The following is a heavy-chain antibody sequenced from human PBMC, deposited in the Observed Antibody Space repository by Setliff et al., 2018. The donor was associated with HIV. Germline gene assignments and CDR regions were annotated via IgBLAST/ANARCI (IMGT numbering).Heavy chain of an antibody. CDR1: GFTFSSYT. Sequence: PGGSLRLSCAASGFTFSSYTMSWVRQAPGKGLEWVSGIYDSGDRTYYADSVKGRFTISRDNSKNTLYLQMNSLRAADTAVYYCATGAGNSPGPFFENWGQGTLVTVSS. J-gene: IGHJ4*02. D-gene: IGHD6-13*01. CDR2: IYDSGDRT. CDR3: ATGAGNSPGPFFEN. V-gene: IGHV3-23*01.